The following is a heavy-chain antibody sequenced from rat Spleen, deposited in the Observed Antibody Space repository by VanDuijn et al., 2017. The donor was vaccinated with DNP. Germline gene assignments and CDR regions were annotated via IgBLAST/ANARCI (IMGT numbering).Heavy chain of an antibody. V-gene: IGHV2-16*01. Sequence: QVQLKESGPGLVQPSQTLSLTCTVSGFSLTTYSVSWVRQPSGKGPEWMGKMWYDGDTAYNSALKSRLSISRDTSKSQVFLKMNSLQTEDTAMYFCARWEGINGYWGQGTLVTVSS. D-gene: IGHD1-11*01. CDR2: MWYDGDT. CDR3: ARWEGINGY. J-gene: IGHJ3*01. CDR1: GFSLTTYS.